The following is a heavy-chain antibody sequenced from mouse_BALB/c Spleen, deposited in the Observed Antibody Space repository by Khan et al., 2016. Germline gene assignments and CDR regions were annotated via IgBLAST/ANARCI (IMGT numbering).Heavy chain of an antibody. CDR2: INPGSGGT. J-gene: IGHJ3*01. Sequence: QVQLQQSGAELVRPGTSVKVSCKASGYAFTNCLIEWVKQRPGQGLEWIGVINPGSGGTNYNERFKGKATLTADNSSSPAYMQISSLTADASAVYFGASHCGSSYEGFAYWGQGTLVTVSA. CDR1: GYAFTNCL. D-gene: IGHD1-1*01. V-gene: IGHV1-54*01. CDR3: ASHCGSSYEGFAY.